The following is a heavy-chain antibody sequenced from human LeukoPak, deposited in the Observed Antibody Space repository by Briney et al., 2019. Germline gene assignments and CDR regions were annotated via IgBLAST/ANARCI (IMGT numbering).Heavy chain of an antibody. CDR1: GYTFTSYD. CDR2: MNPNSGNT. Sequence: ASVKVSCKASGYTFTSYDINWVRQATGQGLEWMGWMNPNSGNTGYAQKFQGRVTMTRNTSISTAYMELSSLRSEDTAVYYCARDGGSGSQVQRRGPTSRYYYYYYYMDVWGKGTTVTISS. V-gene: IGHV1-8*01. CDR3: ARDGGSGSQVQRRGPTSRYYYYYYYMDV. D-gene: IGHD3-10*01. J-gene: IGHJ6*03.